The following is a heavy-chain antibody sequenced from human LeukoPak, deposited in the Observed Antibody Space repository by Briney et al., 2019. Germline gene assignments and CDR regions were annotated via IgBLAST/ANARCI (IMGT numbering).Heavy chain of an antibody. CDR3: ARGGSRYQLLNWFDP. J-gene: IGHJ5*02. CDR2: IYHTSST. CDR1: GYSISSGYY. Sequence: SETLSLTCTVSGYSISSGYYWAWIRPTPGKGLEWIGSIYHTSSTYCNPSLRRRVTISVDTSKNQFSLKLSSLTAADTAVYYCARGGSRYQLLNWFDPWGQGTLVTVSS. D-gene: IGHD2-2*01. V-gene: IGHV4-38-2*02.